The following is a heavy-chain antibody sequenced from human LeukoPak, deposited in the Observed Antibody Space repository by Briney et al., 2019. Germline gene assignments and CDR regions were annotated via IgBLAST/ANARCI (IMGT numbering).Heavy chain of an antibody. CDR2: IYTGGST. CDR1: GFTVSSTY. Sequence: GGSLRVSCAASGFTVSSTYMSWVRQAPGKGLEWVSVIYTGGSTYYADSVKGRFTISRDNSKNTLYLQMNTLRADDTAVYYCARDESFDYWGQGTLVTVSS. CDR3: ARDESFDY. J-gene: IGHJ4*02. V-gene: IGHV3-66*01.